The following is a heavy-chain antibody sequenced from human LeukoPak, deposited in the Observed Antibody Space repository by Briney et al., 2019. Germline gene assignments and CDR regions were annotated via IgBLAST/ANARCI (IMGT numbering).Heavy chain of an antibody. V-gene: IGHV4-4*07. Sequence: PSETLSLTCTVSGGSISGDYWSWIRQPAGKGLEWIGRIYSSGRTDYNPSLKSRVTMSVDTSKNQFSLKLSSVTAADTAVYYCARISCSGGSCYPDYWGQGTLVAVSS. CDR1: GGSISGDY. CDR2: IYSSGRT. D-gene: IGHD2-15*01. CDR3: ARISCSGGSCYPDY. J-gene: IGHJ4*02.